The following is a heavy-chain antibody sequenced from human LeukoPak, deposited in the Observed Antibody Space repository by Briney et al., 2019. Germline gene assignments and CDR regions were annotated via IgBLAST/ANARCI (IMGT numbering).Heavy chain of an antibody. CDR1: GFVFSDYG. CDR3: AKAIAVAGTCFDY. J-gene: IGHJ4*02. CDR2: IFYDGNGK. V-gene: IGHV3-33*06. Sequence: GGSLRLSCAASGFVFSDYGMHWVRQAPGKGLEWVAAIFYDGNGKYYADSVKGRFTISRDNSKNTLYLQMNSLRAEDTAVYYCAKAIAVAGTCFDYWGQGTLVTVSS. D-gene: IGHD6-19*01.